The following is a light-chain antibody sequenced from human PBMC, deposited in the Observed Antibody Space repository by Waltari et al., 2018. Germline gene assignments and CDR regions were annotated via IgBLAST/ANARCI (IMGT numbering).Light chain of an antibody. CDR2: WAS. CDR1: QSLLYTSNSKNY. CDR3: QQYFSTPPWT. J-gene: IGKJ1*01. Sequence: DIVMTQSPGSLAVSLGERPTINCKSSQSLLYTSNSKNYLAWYQQRPGQAPRLLLYWASTRQVGVPDRFTGSGSGTDFSLTITSLQAEDVAVYYCQQYFSTPPWTFGQGTKVEIK. V-gene: IGKV4-1*01.